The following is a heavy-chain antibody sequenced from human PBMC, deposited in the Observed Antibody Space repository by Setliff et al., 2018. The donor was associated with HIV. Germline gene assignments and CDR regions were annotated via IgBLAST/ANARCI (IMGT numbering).Heavy chain of an antibody. V-gene: IGHV4-59*11. CDR3: AGGGAFDWLFLDV. D-gene: IGHD3-9*01. Sequence: SETLSLTCTVSGGSIRSHYWSWIRQPPGKGLGWIGYIYDSGSTNYNPSLKSRVTISVDTSKNQFSLKLSSVTAADTAVYYCAGGGAFDWLFLDVWGKGTTVTVPQ. CDR2: IYDSGST. CDR1: GGSIRSHY. J-gene: IGHJ6*04.